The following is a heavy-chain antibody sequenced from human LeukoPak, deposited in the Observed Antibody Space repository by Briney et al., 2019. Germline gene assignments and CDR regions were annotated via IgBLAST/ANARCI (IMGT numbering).Heavy chain of an antibody. D-gene: IGHD6-19*01. Sequence: PSETLSLTCTVSGGSISSSSYYWGWIRQPPGKGLEWIGSIYYSGSTYYNPSLKSRVTISVDTSKNQFSLKLSSVTAADTAVYYCARDQGIAVASYWGQGTLVTVSS. CDR1: GGSISSSSYY. CDR3: ARDQGIAVASY. V-gene: IGHV4-39*07. J-gene: IGHJ4*02. CDR2: IYYSGST.